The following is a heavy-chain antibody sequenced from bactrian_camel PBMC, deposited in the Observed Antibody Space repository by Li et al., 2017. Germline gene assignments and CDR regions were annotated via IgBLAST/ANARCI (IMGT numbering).Heavy chain of an antibody. V-gene: IGHV3S26*01. J-gene: IGHJ6*01. D-gene: IGHD2*01. Sequence: HVQLVESGGGSVQSGGSLRLSCAASGYTYSRNCMAWFRQAPGKGREGVAFRNSNGATTYADSVKGRFTISKDDAKNTLYLEMNSLKPEDTAMYYCAADYRGSWCPLDRTFSYWGQGTQVTVS. CDR2: FRNSNGAT. CDR3: AADYRGSWCPLDRTFSY. CDR1: GYTYSRNC.